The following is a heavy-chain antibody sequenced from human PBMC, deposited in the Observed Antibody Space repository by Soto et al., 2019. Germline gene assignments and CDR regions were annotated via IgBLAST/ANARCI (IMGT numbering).Heavy chain of an antibody. CDR2: ISGSGDTT. Sequence: GGSLRLSCAASGFTFISYAMSWVRQAPWKGLDWVSTISGSGDTTSYADSVKGRFTISRDNSKNTLYLQINSLRAEDTAVYYCAKDRDSSSWTEYFHHWGQDTLVTVSS. CDR1: GFTFISYA. D-gene: IGHD6-13*01. CDR3: AKDRDSSSWTEYFHH. J-gene: IGHJ1*01. V-gene: IGHV3-23*01.